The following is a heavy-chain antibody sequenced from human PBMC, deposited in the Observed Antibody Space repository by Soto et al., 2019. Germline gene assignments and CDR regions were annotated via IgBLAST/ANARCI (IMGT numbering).Heavy chain of an antibody. D-gene: IGHD3-22*01. CDR2: IKSKTDGGTT. V-gene: IGHV3-15*01. CDR1: GFTFSNAW. J-gene: IGHJ3*02. Sequence: TGGSLRLSCAASGFTFSNAWMSWVRQAPGKGLEWVGRIKSKTDGGTTDYAAPVKGRFTISRDDSKNTLYLQMNSLKTEDTAVYYCTTDTYYYDSSDPDAFDIWGQGTMVTVSS. CDR3: TTDTYYYDSSDPDAFDI.